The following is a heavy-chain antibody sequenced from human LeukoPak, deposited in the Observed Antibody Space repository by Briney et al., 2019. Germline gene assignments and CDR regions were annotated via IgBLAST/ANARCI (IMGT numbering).Heavy chain of an antibody. CDR2: FYYSGSD. J-gene: IGHJ4*02. D-gene: IGHD2-15*01. CDR3: VRGYCSGATCYHFDY. CDR1: GASITNYY. Sequence: PSETLSLTCTVSGASITNYYWNWIRQSPGKELEWIGYFYYSGSDNYNPSLKSRITISVDTSKNQFSLKLSSVTAADTAVYYCVRGYCSGATCYHFDYWGQGTLVTVSS. V-gene: IGHV4-59*01.